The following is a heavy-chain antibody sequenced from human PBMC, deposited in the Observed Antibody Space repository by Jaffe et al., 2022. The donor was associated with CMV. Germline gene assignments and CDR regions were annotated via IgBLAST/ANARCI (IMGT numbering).Heavy chain of an antibody. Sequence: QVQLVESGGGVVQPGRSLRLSCAASGFTFSSYGMHWVRQAPGKGLEWVAVIWYDGSNKYYADSVKGRFTISRDNSKNTLYLQMNSLRAEDTAVYYCARDYRGRGYYGMDVWGQGTTVTVSS. D-gene: IGHD1-26*01. CDR3: ARDYRGRGYYGMDV. J-gene: IGHJ6*02. CDR2: IWYDGSNK. V-gene: IGHV3-33*01. CDR1: GFTFSSYG.